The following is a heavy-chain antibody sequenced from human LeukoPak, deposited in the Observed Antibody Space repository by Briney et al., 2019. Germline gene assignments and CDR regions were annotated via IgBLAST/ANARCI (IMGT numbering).Heavy chain of an antibody. D-gene: IGHD6-19*01. CDR1: GFTFSSYG. J-gene: IGHJ4*02. CDR2: IWYDGSNK. CDR3: ARASSYSSGWSHLPY. V-gene: IGHV3-30*19. Sequence: SGGSLRLSCAASGFTFSSYGMHWVRQAPGKGLEWVAVIWYDGSNKYYADSVKGRFTISRDNSKNTLYLQMNSLRAEDTAVYYCARASSYSSGWSHLPYWGQGTLVTVSS.